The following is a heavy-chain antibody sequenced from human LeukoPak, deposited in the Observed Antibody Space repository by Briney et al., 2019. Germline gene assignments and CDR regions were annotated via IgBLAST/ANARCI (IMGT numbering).Heavy chain of an antibody. CDR2: ISAYNGNT. CDR1: GYTFTSYG. V-gene: IGHV1-18*01. D-gene: IGHD2-2*01. J-gene: IGHJ6*02. Sequence: ASVKVSCKASGYTFTSYGISWVRQAPGQGLEWMGWISAYNGNTNYAQRLQGRVTMTTDTSTSTAYMELRSLRSDDTAVHYCARGSYCSSTSCPRTYYGMDVWGQGTTVTVSS. CDR3: ARGSYCSSTSCPRTYYGMDV.